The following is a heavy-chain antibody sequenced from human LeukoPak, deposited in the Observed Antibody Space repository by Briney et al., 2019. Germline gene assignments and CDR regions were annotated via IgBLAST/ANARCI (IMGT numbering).Heavy chain of an antibody. CDR2: IYTSGST. CDR3: ARLGFDSSSSWYGVGVFDY. J-gene: IGHJ4*02. Sequence: SQTLSLTCTVSGGSISSGSYYWSWIRQPAGKGLEWIGRIYTSGSTNYNPSLKSRVTISVDTSKNQFSLKLSSVTAADTAVYYCARLGFDSSSSWYGVGVFDYWGQGTLVTVSS. D-gene: IGHD6-13*01. V-gene: IGHV4-61*02. CDR1: GGSISSGSYY.